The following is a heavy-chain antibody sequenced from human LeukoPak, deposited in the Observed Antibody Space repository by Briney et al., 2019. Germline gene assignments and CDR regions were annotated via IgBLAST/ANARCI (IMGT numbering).Heavy chain of an antibody. Sequence: GGSLRLSCAASGFTFSSYRMNWVRQAPGKGLEWVSSLSSSGSHTYYADSVKGRFTISRDNAKNSLYLQMNSLRAEDTAVYYCARDGDIVVVEAFDIWGQGTMVTVSS. CDR1: GFTFSSYR. CDR2: LSSSGSHT. V-gene: IGHV3-21*01. J-gene: IGHJ3*02. D-gene: IGHD2-15*01. CDR3: ARDGDIVVVEAFDI.